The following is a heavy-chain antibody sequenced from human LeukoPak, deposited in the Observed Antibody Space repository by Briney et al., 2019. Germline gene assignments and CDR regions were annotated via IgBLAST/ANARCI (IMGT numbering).Heavy chain of an antibody. D-gene: IGHD2-2*01. CDR2: IYYSGST. CDR1: GGSISSYY. J-gene: IGHJ4*02. Sequence: SETLSLTCTVSGGSISSYYWSWIRQPPGKGLEWIGYIYYSGSTNYNPSLKSLVTISVDTSKNQFSLKLSSVTAADTAVYYCARRYCSSTSCLYDYWGQGTLVTVSS. CDR3: ARRYCSSTSCLYDY. V-gene: IGHV4-59*08.